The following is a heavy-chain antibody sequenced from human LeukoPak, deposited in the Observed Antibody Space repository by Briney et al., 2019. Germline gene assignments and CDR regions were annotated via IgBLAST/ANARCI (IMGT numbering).Heavy chain of an antibody. J-gene: IGHJ4*02. CDR2: ISAYNGNT. CDR1: GYTFTSYG. CDR3: ARDQSPFMTTAGFDY. V-gene: IGHV1-18*01. D-gene: IGHD4-17*01. Sequence: RASVKVSCKASGYTFTSYGISWVRQAPGQGLEWMGWISAYNGNTNYAQKLQGRVTMTTDTSTSTAYMELRSLRSDDTAVYYCARDQSPFMTTAGFDYWSQGTLVTVPS.